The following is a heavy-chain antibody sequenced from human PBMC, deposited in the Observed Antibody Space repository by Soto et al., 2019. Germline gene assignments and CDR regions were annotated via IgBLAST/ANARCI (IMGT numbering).Heavy chain of an antibody. V-gene: IGHV4-59*01. Sequence: KPSETLSLTCTVSGGSISSCYWSWIRQPPGKGLEWLGYIYYSGSTNYNPSLKSRVTISVDTSKNQFSLTLSSVTAADTAVYYCAARTDWFGEFGFDYWGQGTLVTDSS. CDR3: AARTDWFGEFGFDY. CDR2: IYYSGST. D-gene: IGHD3-10*01. J-gene: IGHJ4*02. CDR1: GGSISSCY.